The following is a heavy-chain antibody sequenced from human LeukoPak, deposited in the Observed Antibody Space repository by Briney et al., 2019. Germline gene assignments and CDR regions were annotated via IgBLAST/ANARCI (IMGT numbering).Heavy chain of an antibody. D-gene: IGHD3-22*01. Sequence: GGSLRLSCAASGFTFSSYSMNWVRQAPGKGLEWVSSSSSSSSYIYYADSVKGRFTISRDNAKNSLYLQMNSLRAEDTAVYYCARDLQFYYDSSGYYYPSHYFDYWGQGTLVTVSS. CDR1: GFTFSSYS. CDR2: SSSSSSYI. J-gene: IGHJ4*02. V-gene: IGHV3-21*01. CDR3: ARDLQFYYDSSGYYYPSHYFDY.